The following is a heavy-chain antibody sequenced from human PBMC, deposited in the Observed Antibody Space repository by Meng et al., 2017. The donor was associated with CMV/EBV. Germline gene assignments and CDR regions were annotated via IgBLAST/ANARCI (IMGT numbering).Heavy chain of an antibody. CDR2: IDYSGST. V-gene: IGHV4-39*01. J-gene: IGHJ5*02. CDR1: GGSISSSSYY. D-gene: IGHD2-2*01. Sequence: SETLSLTCTVSGGSISSSSYYWGWIRQPPGKGLEWIGSIDYSGSTYYNPSLKSRVTISVDTSKNQFSLKLSSVTAADTAAYYCARLKLLSCWFDPWGQGTLVTVSS. CDR3: ARLKLLSCWFDP.